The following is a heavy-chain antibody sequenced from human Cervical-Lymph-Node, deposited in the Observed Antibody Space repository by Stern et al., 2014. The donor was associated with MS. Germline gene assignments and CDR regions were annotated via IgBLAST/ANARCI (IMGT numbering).Heavy chain of an antibody. CDR3: ARDPGGYFHGMDV. Sequence: QVQLVESGAEVKKPGASVKVSCKPSGYTFSTYGITWVRQAPGQGPAWMGWISGHNGNTNFAERFQGRLTMTTDTSTRTAYMELRSLRYDDTAVYFCARDPGGYFHGMDVWGQGTTVTVSS. CDR1: GYTFSTYG. J-gene: IGHJ6*02. D-gene: IGHD3-10*01. CDR2: ISGHNGNT. V-gene: IGHV1-18*01.